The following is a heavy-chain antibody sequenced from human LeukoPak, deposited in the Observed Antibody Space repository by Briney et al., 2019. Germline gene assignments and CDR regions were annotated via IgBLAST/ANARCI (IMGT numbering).Heavy chain of an antibody. V-gene: IGHV4-4*07. CDR2: VYTSKTT. CDR3: AILRAFNTFDY. Sequence: PSETLSLTCTVSGGSISSYYWSWIRQPAGKGLEWTGRVYTSKTTNYNPSLKSRVTMSVDTSKNQFSLRLSSVTAADTAVYYCAILRAFNTFDYWGPGALVTVSS. J-gene: IGHJ4*02. CDR1: GGSISSYY. D-gene: IGHD2/OR15-2a*01.